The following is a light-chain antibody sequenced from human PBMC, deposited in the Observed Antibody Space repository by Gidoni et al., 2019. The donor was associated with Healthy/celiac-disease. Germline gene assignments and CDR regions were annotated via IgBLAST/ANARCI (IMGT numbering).Light chain of an antibody. CDR2: AAS. CDR1: QGISNS. CDR3: QQYYSTPLT. J-gene: IGKJ4*01. Sequence: RVTITCRARQGISNSLAWYQQKPGKAPKLLLYAASRLESGVPSRFSGSGSGTDYTLTISRLQPEDFATYSCQQYYSTPLTFGRGTKVEIK. V-gene: IGKV1-NL1*01.